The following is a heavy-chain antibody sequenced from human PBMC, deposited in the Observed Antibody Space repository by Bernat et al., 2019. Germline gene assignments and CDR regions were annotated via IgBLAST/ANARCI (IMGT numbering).Heavy chain of an antibody. CDR2: ITSNTRTI. CDR1: GFTFSSYS. D-gene: IGHD6-19*01. V-gene: IGHV3-48*02. J-gene: IGHJ4*02. CDR3: ARSVEGAFDY. Sequence: EVQLVESGGGLVQPGGSLRLSCAASGFTFSSYSMNWVRQAPGKGLEWVSYITSNTRTIHYADSVEGRFTISRDNGKSSLYLQMNSLRDEDTAVYYCARSVEGAFDYWGQGTLVTVAS.